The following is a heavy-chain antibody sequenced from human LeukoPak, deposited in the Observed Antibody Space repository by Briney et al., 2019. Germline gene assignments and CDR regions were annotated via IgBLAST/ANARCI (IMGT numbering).Heavy chain of an antibody. CDR3: ARDSGAAPGTLDY. Sequence: GASVKVSCKASGYIFTSFGIGWVRQAPGQGLEWMGWTSAYNGNTNYAQKFQGRVTMTTDTSTSTGYMELRSLRSDDTAVYYCARDSGAAPGTLDYWGQGTLVTASS. CDR1: GYIFTSFG. CDR2: TSAYNGNT. J-gene: IGHJ4*02. V-gene: IGHV1-18*01. D-gene: IGHD6-13*01.